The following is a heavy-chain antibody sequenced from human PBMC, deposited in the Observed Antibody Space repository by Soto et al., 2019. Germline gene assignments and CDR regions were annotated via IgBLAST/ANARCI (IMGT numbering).Heavy chain of an antibody. D-gene: IGHD3-22*01. Sequence: QVQLVQSGAEVKKPGASVKVSCKASGYTFTSYGISWVRQAPGQGLEWMGWISAYNGNTNYAQKLQGRVTMTTDTSTSTADMELRSLRSDDTAVYYCARSVGYYDRSGYYRSADYDGMDVWGQGTTVTVSS. CDR2: ISAYNGNT. CDR1: GYTFTSYG. J-gene: IGHJ6*02. CDR3: ARSVGYYDRSGYYRSADYDGMDV. V-gene: IGHV1-18*04.